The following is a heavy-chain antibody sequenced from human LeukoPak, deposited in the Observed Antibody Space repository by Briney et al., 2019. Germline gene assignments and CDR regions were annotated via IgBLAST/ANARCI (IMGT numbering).Heavy chain of an antibody. CDR1: GYTFITHY. J-gene: IGHJ4*02. D-gene: IGHD5-24*01. V-gene: IGHV1-46*01. CDR3: ARASAGIEMATIEIGPFDY. Sequence: ASVTVSFKASGYTFITHYIHWVRQAPGXGLEWMGIISPSGGSTTYAQRFQGRVTMTGDTSTSTVYMELSSLRSEDTAVYYCARASAGIEMATIEIGPFDYWGQGTLVTVSS. CDR2: ISPSGGST.